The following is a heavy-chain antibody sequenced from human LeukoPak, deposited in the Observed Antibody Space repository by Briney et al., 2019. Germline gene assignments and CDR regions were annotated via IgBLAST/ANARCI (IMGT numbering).Heavy chain of an antibody. CDR3: VRCGYSSGWYRN. V-gene: IGHV3-53*01. Sequence: GGSLRLSCAASGFPFSDYYMSWIRQAPGKGLEWVSVVLSSGAAYYADSVKGRFTISRDNSKNNLFLQMNIMTAEDTAIYYCVRCGYSSGWYRNWGQGTLVIVSS. D-gene: IGHD6-19*01. CDR1: GFPFSDYY. CDR2: VLSSGAA. J-gene: IGHJ4*02.